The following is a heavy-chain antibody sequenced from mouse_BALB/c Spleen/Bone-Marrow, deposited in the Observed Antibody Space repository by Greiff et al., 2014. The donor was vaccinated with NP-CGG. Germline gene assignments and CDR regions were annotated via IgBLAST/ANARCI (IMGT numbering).Heavy chain of an antibody. CDR1: GFGFSTFW. CDR3: ARLHYYGYGAY. V-gene: IGHV4-1*02. Sequence: EVQLQQSGGGLVQPGGSLKLSCAASGFGFSTFWMNWVRQAPGKGLEWIGEINPDRSTINYAPSLKDKFIISRDNAKNTLYLLMSRVRSEDTALYYCARLHYYGYGAYWGQGTLVTVSA. J-gene: IGHJ3*01. CDR2: INPDRSTI. D-gene: IGHD1-2*01.